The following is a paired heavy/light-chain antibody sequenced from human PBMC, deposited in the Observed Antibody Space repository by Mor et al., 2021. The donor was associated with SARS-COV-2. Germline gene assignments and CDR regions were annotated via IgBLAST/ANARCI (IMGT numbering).Light chain of an antibody. V-gene: IGLV3-21*02. CDR2: DDS. J-gene: IGLJ2*01. CDR1: NIGSKS. CDR3: QVWDSSSDHPYVV. Sequence: SYVLTQPPSVSVAPGQTARITCGGNNIGSKSVHWYQQKPGQAPVLVVYDDSDRPSGIPERFSGSNSGNTATLTISRVEAGDEADYYCQVWDSSSDHPYVVFGGGTKLTVL.
Heavy chain of an antibody. D-gene: IGHD2-15*01. J-gene: IGHJ5*02. CDR2: ISSSSSYT. CDR1: GFTFSDYY. CDR3: ARGLVYSVRILTS. V-gene: IGHV3-11*06. Sequence: QVQLVESGGGLVKPGGSLRLSCAASGFTFSDYYMSWIRQAPGKGLEWVSYISSSSSYTNYADSVKGRFTISRDNAKNSLYLQMNSLRAEDTAVYYCARGLVYSVRILTSWGQGTLVTVSS.